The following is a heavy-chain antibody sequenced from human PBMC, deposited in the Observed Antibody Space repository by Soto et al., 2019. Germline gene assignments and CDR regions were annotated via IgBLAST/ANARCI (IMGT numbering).Heavy chain of an antibody. V-gene: IGHV1-18*04. Sequence: ASVKVSCKAPGYTFTSYGISWVRQAPGQGLEWKGWISAYNGNTNYAQKLQGRVTMTTDTSTSTAYMELRSLRSDDTAGYYCAREDARFGRGYPNYFDYWGQGTLVTVSS. CDR1: GYTFTSYG. J-gene: IGHJ4*02. CDR3: AREDARFGRGYPNYFDY. D-gene: IGHD3-22*01. CDR2: ISAYNGNT.